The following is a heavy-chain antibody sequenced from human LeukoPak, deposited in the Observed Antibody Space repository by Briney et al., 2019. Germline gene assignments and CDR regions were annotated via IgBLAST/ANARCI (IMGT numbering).Heavy chain of an antibody. CDR3: ARGVLHVFDY. CDR1: GFTFSDYE. Sequence: GGSLRLSCVASGFTFSDYEINWVRQAPGKGLEWVSCISTSGSTTYYADSVKGRFTISRDNAKNSLFLQMNTLTDEDTAVYYCARGVLHVFDYWGQGTPVTVSS. J-gene: IGHJ4*02. D-gene: IGHD3-10*02. V-gene: IGHV3-48*03. CDR2: ISTSGSTT.